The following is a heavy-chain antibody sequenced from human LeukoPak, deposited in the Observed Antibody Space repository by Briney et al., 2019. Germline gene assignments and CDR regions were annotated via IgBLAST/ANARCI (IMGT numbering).Heavy chain of an antibody. CDR1: GFTFGDDV. CDR3: TRGVAGIIY. CDR2: IRSKASGGTT. J-gene: IGHJ4*02. D-gene: IGHD6-19*01. Sequence: PGGSLRLSCTASGFTFGDDVINWVRQAPGKGLEWVGFIRSKASGGTTEYAASVKGRFTISRDDSRSIAYLQMNSLKTEDTAVYYCTRGVAGIIYWGQGTLVTVSS. V-gene: IGHV3-49*04.